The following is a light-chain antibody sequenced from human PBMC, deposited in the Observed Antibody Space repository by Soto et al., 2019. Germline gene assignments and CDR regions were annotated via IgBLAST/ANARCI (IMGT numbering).Light chain of an antibody. V-gene: IGLV2-8*01. Sequence: QSALTQSPSASGSPGQSITISCTGTSRDLGGYNFVSWYQQHPGKAPKLMIYEVSKRLSGVPDRFSGSKSGNTASLTVSGLRADDEADYYCSSYADNLVFGGGTKLTVL. CDR3: SSYADNLV. CDR2: EVS. CDR1: SRDLGGYNF. J-gene: IGLJ3*02.